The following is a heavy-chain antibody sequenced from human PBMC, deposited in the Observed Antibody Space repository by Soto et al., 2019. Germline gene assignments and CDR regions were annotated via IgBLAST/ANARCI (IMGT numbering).Heavy chain of an antibody. D-gene: IGHD3-10*01. V-gene: IGHV4-30-4*01. CDR2: IYYSGST. Sequence: PSETLSLTCTVSGGSISSGDYYWSWIRQPPGKGLEWIGYIYYSGSTYYNPSLKSRVTISVDTSKNQFSLKLSSVTAADTAVYYCAREGSPTRITMVQGVGSPARDTNWFDPWGQGTLVTVSS. J-gene: IGHJ5*02. CDR1: GGSISSGDYY. CDR3: AREGSPTRITMVQGVGSPARDTNWFDP.